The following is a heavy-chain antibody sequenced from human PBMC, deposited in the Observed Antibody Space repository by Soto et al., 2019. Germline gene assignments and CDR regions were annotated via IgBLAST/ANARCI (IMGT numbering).Heavy chain of an antibody. D-gene: IGHD5-12*01. CDR2: ISYDGSNK. CDR1: GFTFSSYG. V-gene: IGHV3-30*18. Sequence: GGSLRLSCAASGFTFSSYGMHWVRQAPGKGLEWVAVISYDGSNKYYADSVKGRFTISRDNSKNTLYLQMNSLRAEDTAVYYCAKDLDDYAPYGMDVWGQGTTVTVSS. CDR3: AKDLDDYAPYGMDV. J-gene: IGHJ6*02.